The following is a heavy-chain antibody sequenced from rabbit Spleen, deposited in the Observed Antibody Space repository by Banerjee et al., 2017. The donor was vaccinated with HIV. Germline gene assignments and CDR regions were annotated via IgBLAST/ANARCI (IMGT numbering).Heavy chain of an antibody. J-gene: IGHJ6*01. V-gene: IGHV1S40*01. Sequence: ESGGGLVQPGGSLKLSCTVFGFSFSSGYYMCWVRQAPGKGLEWIACIDTGSSGFTYFTTWAKGRFTISKTSSTTVTLQMTSLTAADTATYFCARDTSSSFSSYGMDLWGPGTLVT. CDR1: GFSFSSGYY. CDR2: IDTGSSGFT. CDR3: ARDTSSSFSSYGMDL. D-gene: IGHD1-1*01.